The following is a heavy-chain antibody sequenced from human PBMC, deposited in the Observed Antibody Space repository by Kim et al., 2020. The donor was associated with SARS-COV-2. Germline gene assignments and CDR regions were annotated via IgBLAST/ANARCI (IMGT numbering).Heavy chain of an antibody. J-gene: IGHJ5*02. V-gene: IGHV4-39*01. D-gene: IGHD3-22*01. Sequence: KSRVTISVDTSKSQFSLKLSSVTAADTAVYYCARRVYYDSSGYYLNWFDPWGQGTLVTVSS. CDR3: ARRVYYDSSGYYLNWFDP.